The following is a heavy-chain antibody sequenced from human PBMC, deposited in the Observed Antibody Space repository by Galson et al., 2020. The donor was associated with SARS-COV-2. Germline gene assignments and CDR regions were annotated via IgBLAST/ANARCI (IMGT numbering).Heavy chain of an antibody. CDR1: GGSIRSGGYY. D-gene: IGHD3-22*01. V-gene: IGHV4-31*03. Sequence: SETLSLTCTVSGGSIRSGGYYWSWIRQHPGKGLEWLGYIYYSGSTYYNPSLKSRVTISVDTSKNQFSLKLSSVTAADTAVYYCARVRSITMIVVVIIDAFDIWGQGTMVTVSS. CDR2: IYYSGST. J-gene: IGHJ3*02. CDR3: ARVRSITMIVVVIIDAFDI.